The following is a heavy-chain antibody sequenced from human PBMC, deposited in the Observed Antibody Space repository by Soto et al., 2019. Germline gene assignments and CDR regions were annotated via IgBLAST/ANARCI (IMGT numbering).Heavy chain of an antibody. D-gene: IGHD3-22*01. Sequence: GGALRLSCAAAGFTFSSYGMHWVRQAPGKGLEWGAVIWYDGSNKYSADSVKGRFTISRDNSKNTLYLQMNSLRAEDTAVYYCARGNYDSSGYYYFDYWGQGTLVTVSS. CDR2: IWYDGSNK. CDR1: GFTFSSYG. CDR3: ARGNYDSSGYYYFDY. J-gene: IGHJ4*02. V-gene: IGHV3-33*01.